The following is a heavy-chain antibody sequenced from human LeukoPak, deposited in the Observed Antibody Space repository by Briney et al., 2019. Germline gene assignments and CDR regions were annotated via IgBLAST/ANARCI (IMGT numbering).Heavy chain of an antibody. J-gene: IGHJ6*04. V-gene: IGHV3-23*01. CDR3: AELGITMIGGV. CDR1: GFTFSSYA. D-gene: IGHD3-10*02. CDR2: IRGSGDRT. Sequence: GGSLRLSCAASGFTFSSYAMSWVRQAPGKGLEWVSAIRGSGDRTHYADSVKGRFTISRDNAKNSLYLQMNSLRAEDTAVYYCAELGITMIGGVWGKGTTVTISS.